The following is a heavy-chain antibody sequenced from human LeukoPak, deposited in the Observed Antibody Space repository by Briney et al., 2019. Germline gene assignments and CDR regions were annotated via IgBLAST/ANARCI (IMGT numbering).Heavy chain of an antibody. D-gene: IGHD5-12*01. V-gene: IGHV4-59*01. CDR2: IYHSGST. CDR1: GGSISTYY. J-gene: IGHJ4*02. CDR3: ARDGYSGSDAL. Sequence: SETLSLTCTVSGGSISTYYWSWIRQPPGKGLEWIGYIYHSGSTNYNPSLKSRITISVDTSQNQFSLKLSSVTAADTAEYYCARDGYSGSDALWGQGTLVTVSS.